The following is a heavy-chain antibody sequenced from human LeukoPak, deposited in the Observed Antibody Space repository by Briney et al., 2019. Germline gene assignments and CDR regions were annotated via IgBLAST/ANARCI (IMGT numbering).Heavy chain of an antibody. J-gene: IGHJ4*02. CDR3: ARDRYALTFDY. V-gene: IGHV4-61*08. Sequence: SETPSLTCTVSGGSISNGDHYWSWIRQHPGKGLEWIGYIYNSGSTNYNPSLKSRVTMSVDTSKNQFSLKLSSVTAADTAVYYCARDRYALTFDYWGQGTLVTVSS. D-gene: IGHD3-16*01. CDR2: IYNSGST. CDR1: GGSISNGDHY.